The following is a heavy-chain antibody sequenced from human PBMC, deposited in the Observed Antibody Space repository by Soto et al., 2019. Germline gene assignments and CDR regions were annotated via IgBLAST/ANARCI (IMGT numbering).Heavy chain of an antibody. V-gene: IGHV3-9*01. CDR1: GFTFDDYA. D-gene: IGHD6-19*01. CDR3: AKDIGVAGPFSYFDY. CDR2: ISWNSGSI. Sequence: EVQLVESGGGLVQPGRSLRLSCAASGFTFDDYAMHWVRQAPGKGLEWVSGISWNSGSIGYADSVKGRFTISRDNAKNSLYLQMNSLRAEDTDLYYCAKDIGVAGPFSYFDYWGQGTLVTVSS. J-gene: IGHJ4*02.